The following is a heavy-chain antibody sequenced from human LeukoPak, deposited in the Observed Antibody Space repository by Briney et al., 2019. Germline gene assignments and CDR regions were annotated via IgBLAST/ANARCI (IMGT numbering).Heavy chain of an antibody. J-gene: IGHJ3*02. V-gene: IGHV3-30-3*01. Sequence: GRSLRLSCAASGFTFSSYAMHWVRQAPGKGLEWVAVISYDGSNKYYADSVKGRFTISRDNSKNTLYLQMNSLRAGDTAVYYCAKESGSGWPNDAFDIWGQGTMVTVSS. D-gene: IGHD6-19*01. CDR1: GFTFSSYA. CDR2: ISYDGSNK. CDR3: AKESGSGWPNDAFDI.